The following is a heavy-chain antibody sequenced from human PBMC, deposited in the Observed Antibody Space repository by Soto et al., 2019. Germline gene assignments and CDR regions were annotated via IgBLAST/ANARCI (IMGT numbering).Heavy chain of an antibody. CDR2: MYAGGTT. Sequence: GGSLRLSCASSGFTVSSSYMTWVRHVPGKGLEWVSVMYAGGTTYYANSVKGRFTFSRDNSKNMMYLQMNNLRAEDTAMYYCAREFRDGSNTRLAFDPWGQGTQVTVSS. CDR3: AREFRDGSNTRLAFDP. CDR1: GFTVSSSY. V-gene: IGHV3-66*01. D-gene: IGHD6-6*01. J-gene: IGHJ5*02.